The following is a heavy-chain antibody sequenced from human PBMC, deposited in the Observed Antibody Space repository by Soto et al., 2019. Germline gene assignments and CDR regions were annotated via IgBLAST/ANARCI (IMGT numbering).Heavy chain of an antibody. J-gene: IGHJ5*02. CDR3: ARVHYDFYWIDP. CDR2: IYYSGST. CDR1: GGSISSGGYY. Sequence: QVQLQESGPGLVKPSQTLSLTCTVSGGSISSGGYYWSWIRQHPGKGLEWIGYIYYSGSTYYNPSLKIRSTISVDTSKNQFSLKLSSVTAADTAVYYCARVHYDFYWIDPWGQGTLVTVSS. V-gene: IGHV4-31*03. D-gene: IGHD3-3*01.